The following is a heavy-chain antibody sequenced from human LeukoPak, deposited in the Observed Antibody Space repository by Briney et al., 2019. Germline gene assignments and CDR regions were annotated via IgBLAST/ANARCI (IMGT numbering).Heavy chain of an antibody. CDR3: ARDWRNGYSIDN. CDR1: GFRFDDYG. CDR2: ITWNSEKT. J-gene: IGHJ4*02. Sequence: GGSLRLSCAASGFRFDDYGMSWVRLAPGRGLEWISGITWNSEKTAYAEAVKGRFTISRDNAKNSLYLQMNSLSAEDTALYYGARDWRNGYSIDNWDQGTLVTVPS. V-gene: IGHV3-20*04. D-gene: IGHD2-21*01.